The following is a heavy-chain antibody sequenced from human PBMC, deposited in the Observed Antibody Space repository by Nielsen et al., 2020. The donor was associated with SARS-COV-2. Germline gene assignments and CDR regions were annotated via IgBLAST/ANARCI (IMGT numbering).Heavy chain of an antibody. J-gene: IGHJ4*02. Sequence: SETLSPTCHVSGDSTSSSDYYWAFHRQPPGRGLEWVGSMYYSGITYYNPSLKSRVTMSVDTSKNQFSLRLNSVTAADTAVYYCARLNRRILTPLALASLRFDFWGQGALVTVSS. V-gene: IGHV4-39*01. CDR1: GDSTSSSDYY. CDR3: ARLNRRILTPLALASLRFDF. CDR2: MYYSGIT. D-gene: IGHD3-3*02.